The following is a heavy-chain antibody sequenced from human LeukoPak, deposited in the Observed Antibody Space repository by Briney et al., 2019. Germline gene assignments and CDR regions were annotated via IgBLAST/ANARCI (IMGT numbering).Heavy chain of an antibody. J-gene: IGHJ4*02. D-gene: IGHD4-11*01. CDR1: NYTFSSYG. V-gene: IGHV1-18*01. Sequence: GASVKVSCKASNYTFSSYGISWVRQAPGQGLEWMGWISAYNGNANYAQKLQGRVTMTTDTSTSTAYMELRSLRSDDTAVYYCARADMTTVTTCDYWGQGTLVTVSS. CDR3: ARADMTTVTTCDY. CDR2: ISAYNGNA.